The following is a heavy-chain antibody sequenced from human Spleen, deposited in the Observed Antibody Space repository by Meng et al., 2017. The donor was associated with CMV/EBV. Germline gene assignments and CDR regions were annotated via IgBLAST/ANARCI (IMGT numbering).Heavy chain of an antibody. J-gene: IGHJ4*02. V-gene: IGHV3-21*01. CDR3: ARDPTDRVEQYYFDY. Sequence: GGSLRLSCAASGFTFSSYSMNWVRQAPGKGLEWVSSISSSSSYIYYADSVKGRFTISRDNSKNTLYLQMNSLRAEDTAVYYCARDPTDRVEQYYFDYWGQGTLVTVSS. D-gene: IGHD1/OR15-1a*01. CDR1: GFTFSSYS. CDR2: ISSSSSYI.